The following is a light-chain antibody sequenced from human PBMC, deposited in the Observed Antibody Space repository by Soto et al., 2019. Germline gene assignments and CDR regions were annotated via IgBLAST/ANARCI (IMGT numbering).Light chain of an antibody. Sequence: DIQRTQSPSTLSASLGVRVSITCRASQRIDMWLACYRQKPGKAPNLPIYHGSSLESGVPSRFSGSGSGTDFTLTISSMQPDDFATYYCHQYNYYPWTVGQGTKADSK. CDR2: HGS. CDR1: QRIDMW. CDR3: HQYNYYPWT. V-gene: IGKV1-5*01. J-gene: IGKJ1*01.